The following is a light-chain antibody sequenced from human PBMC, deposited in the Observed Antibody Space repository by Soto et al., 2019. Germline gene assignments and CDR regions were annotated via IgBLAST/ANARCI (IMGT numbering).Light chain of an antibody. CDR3: SAWEDSLNGPV. CDR2: SND. V-gene: IGLV1-44*01. Sequence: QSVLTQPPSASGTPGQRVTISCSGSDSNIGCNPVHWYQHIPGTAPKLLIYSNDQRPSGGPDRFSGSNSGTSASLAISGLQSEDEADYYCSAWEDSLNGPVFGGGTKLTVL. J-gene: IGLJ3*02. CDR1: DSNIGCNP.